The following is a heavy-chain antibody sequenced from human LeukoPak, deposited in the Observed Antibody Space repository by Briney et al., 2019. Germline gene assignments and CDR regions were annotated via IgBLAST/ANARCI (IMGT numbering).Heavy chain of an antibody. CDR1: GFTFSSHA. V-gene: IGHV3-30-3*01. CDR3: ARDNWNSSGYYLTSGDFDY. D-gene: IGHD3-22*01. CDR2: ISYDGSNK. Sequence: GGSLRLSCAASGFTFSSHAMHWVRQAPGKGLEWVAVISYDGSNKYYADSVKGRFTISRDNSKNTLYLQMNSLRAEDTAVYYCARDNWNSSGYYLTSGDFDYWGQGTLVTVSS. J-gene: IGHJ4*02.